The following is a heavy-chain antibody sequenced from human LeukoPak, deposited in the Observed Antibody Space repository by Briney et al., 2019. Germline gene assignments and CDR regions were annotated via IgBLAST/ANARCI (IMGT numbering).Heavy chain of an antibody. CDR1: GYTFTSYW. Sequence: GESLKISCKASGYTFTSYWIGWVRQMPGKGLEWMGIIYPGDSDTRYSPSFEGQVTISADKSINTAYLQWSRLKASDTAMYYCPSLKGSSTWYYFDYWGQGTLVTVSS. V-gene: IGHV5-51*01. CDR2: IYPGDSDT. CDR3: PSLKGSSTWYYFDY. J-gene: IGHJ4*02. D-gene: IGHD6-13*01.